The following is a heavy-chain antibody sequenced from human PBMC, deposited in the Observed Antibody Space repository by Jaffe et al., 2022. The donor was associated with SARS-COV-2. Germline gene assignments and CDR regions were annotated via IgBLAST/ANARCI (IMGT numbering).Heavy chain of an antibody. Sequence: QLQLQESGPGLVKPSETLSLTCTVSGASISSSDHYWGWIRQPPGKRLEWIGSIHYSGSTYDNPSLKSRATILVDTSNNQFSLRLSSVTAADTAVYYCARLGGDDSGDSWTYYYYYMDVWGKGTTVTVSS. CDR2: IHYSGST. CDR3: ARLGGDDSGDSWTYYYYYMDV. J-gene: IGHJ6*03. CDR1: GASISSSDHY. V-gene: IGHV4-39*01. D-gene: IGHD4-17*01.